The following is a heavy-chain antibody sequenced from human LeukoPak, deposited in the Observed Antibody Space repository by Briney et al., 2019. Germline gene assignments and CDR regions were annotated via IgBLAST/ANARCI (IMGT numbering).Heavy chain of an antibody. CDR1: GYTFTGYY. V-gene: IGHV1-2*02. Sequence: ASVKVSCKASGYTFTGYYMHWVRQAPGQGREWMGWINPNSGGTNYAQKFQGRVTMTRDTSISTAYMELSRLRSDDTAVYYCARGVRRDGAYYYYYYMDVWGKGTTVTVSS. CDR2: INPNSGGT. D-gene: IGHD3-16*01. CDR3: ARGVRRDGAYYYYYYMDV. J-gene: IGHJ6*03.